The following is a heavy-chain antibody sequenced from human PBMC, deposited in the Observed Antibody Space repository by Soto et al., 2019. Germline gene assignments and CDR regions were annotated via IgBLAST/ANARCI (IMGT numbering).Heavy chain of an antibody. CDR3: GAVQYSSDY. J-gene: IGHJ4*02. Sequence: QVQLVASGGGVVQPGRSLRLSCAASGFTLSSYGMRWVRQAPGKGMEWVALISYDGSDNYYADSVKGRFTISRYNSKNTLYLQMNSLSFEYTALYYCGAVQYSSDYWGQGTLITVSS. CDR1: GFTLSSYG. V-gene: IGHV3-30*03. D-gene: IGHD1-26*01. CDR2: ISYDGSDN.